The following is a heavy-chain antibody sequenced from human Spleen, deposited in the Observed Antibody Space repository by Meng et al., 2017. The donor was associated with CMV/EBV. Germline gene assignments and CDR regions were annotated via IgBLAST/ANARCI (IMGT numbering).Heavy chain of an antibody. V-gene: IGHV4-34*01. CDR1: GSFSGYY. CDR2: INHSGST. CDR3: ARGHCTTTRCYTGAFDY. Sequence: GSFSGYYWSWIRQPPGKGLEWIGEINHSGSTNYNPSLKSRVTISVDTSKNQFSLKLTPVTAADTAVYYCARGHCTTTRCYTGAFDYWGQGTLVTVSS. D-gene: IGHD2-2*02. J-gene: IGHJ4*02.